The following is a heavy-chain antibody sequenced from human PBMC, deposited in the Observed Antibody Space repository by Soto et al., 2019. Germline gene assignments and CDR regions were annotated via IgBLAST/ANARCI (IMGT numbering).Heavy chain of an antibody. CDR1: GFTFSSYS. CDR2: ISNNGGLT. J-gene: IGHJ4*02. V-gene: IGHV3-23*01. D-gene: IGHD3-10*01. CDR3: AKVGSGRYFEY. Sequence: EVQLLESGGDLVQPGGSLRLSCAASGFTFSSYSMRWVRQAPGKGLEWVSGISNNGGLTDYADSVKGRFTISRDKSKSTLYVQMSSLRDEDTAVYYCAKVGSGRYFEYWGQGTLVTVSS.